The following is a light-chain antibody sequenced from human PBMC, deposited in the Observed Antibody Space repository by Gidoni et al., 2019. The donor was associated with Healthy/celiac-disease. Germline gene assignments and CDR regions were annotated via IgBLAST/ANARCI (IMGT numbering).Light chain of an antibody. Sequence: IQMTQSPSSLSASVGDRVTITCRASQSISSYLNWYQQKPGKAPKLLIYAASSLQSGVPSRFSGSGSGTDFTLTISSLQPEDFATYYCQQSYSTPFTFXPXTKVDI. CDR1: QSISSY. CDR3: QQSYSTPFT. J-gene: IGKJ3*01. V-gene: IGKV1-39*01. CDR2: AAS.